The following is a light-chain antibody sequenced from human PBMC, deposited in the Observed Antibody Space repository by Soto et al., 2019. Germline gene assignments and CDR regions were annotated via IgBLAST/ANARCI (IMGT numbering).Light chain of an antibody. CDR1: QSVNIY. CDR2: GAS. J-gene: IGKJ5*01. CDR3: QQRSNYIT. Sequence: EIVMTQSPATLSVYHGERATLSCRASQSVNIYLAWYQQNPGQAPRLLIFGASSRATGIPARFSGSGSGTDFTLTISSLEPEDFAIYYCQQRSNYITFGQGTRLEIK. V-gene: IGKV3-11*01.